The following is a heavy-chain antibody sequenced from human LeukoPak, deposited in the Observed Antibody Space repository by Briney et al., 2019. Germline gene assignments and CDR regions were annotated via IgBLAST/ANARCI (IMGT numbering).Heavy chain of an antibody. J-gene: IGHJ4*02. D-gene: IGHD2-15*01. CDR1: GVSISIYY. V-gene: IGHV4-59*01. Sequence: SETLSLTCTVSGVSISIYYWSWIRQPPGKGLEWIGYIYNSGSTSYNPSLKSRATISADTSKNQFSLKLSSVTAADTAVYYCARHGSYSLAFWGQGALVTVSS. CDR2: IYNSGST. CDR3: ARHGSYSLAF.